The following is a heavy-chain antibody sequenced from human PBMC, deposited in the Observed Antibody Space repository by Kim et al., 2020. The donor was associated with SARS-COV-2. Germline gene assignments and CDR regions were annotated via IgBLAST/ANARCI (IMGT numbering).Heavy chain of an antibody. CDR3: AKVKGFRDSSGYYRINVFDY. V-gene: IGHV3-23*01. Sequence: GRFTTTQDNSKNTLYLQMNSLRAEDTAVYYCAKVKGFRDSSGYYRINVFDYWGQGTLVTVSS. J-gene: IGHJ4*02. D-gene: IGHD3-22*01.